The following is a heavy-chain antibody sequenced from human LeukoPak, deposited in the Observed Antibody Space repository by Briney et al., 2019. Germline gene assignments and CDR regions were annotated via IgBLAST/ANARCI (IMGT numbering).Heavy chain of an antibody. CDR2: ISGSGGST. CDR3: AKDPYCSGGSCYTYYFDY. J-gene: IGHJ4*02. Sequence: GSLRLSCAASGFTFSSYAMSWVRQAPGKGLEWVSAISGSGGSTYYADSVKGRFTISRDSSKNTLYLQMNSLRAEDTAVYYCAKDPYCSGGSCYTYYFDYWGQGTLVTVSS. CDR1: GFTFSSYA. V-gene: IGHV3-23*01. D-gene: IGHD2-15*01.